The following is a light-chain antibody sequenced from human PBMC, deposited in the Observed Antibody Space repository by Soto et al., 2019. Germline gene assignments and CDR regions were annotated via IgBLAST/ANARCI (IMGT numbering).Light chain of an antibody. CDR3: MQALQTPT. CDR1: QSLLHSNGYNY. Sequence: DIVMTQSPLSLPVTPGEPASISCRSSQSLLHSNGYNYLDWYLQKPGQSPQILIYLGSHRASGVPDRVSGSGSGTDFTLKISRVEAEDVGVYYSMQALQTPTFGGGTRVEIK. CDR2: LGS. V-gene: IGKV2-28*01. J-gene: IGKJ4*01.